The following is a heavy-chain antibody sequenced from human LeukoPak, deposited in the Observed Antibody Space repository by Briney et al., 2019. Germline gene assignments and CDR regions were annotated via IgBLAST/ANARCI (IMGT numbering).Heavy chain of an antibody. J-gene: IGHJ4*02. CDR2: INPNSGGT. V-gene: IGHV1-2*06. D-gene: IGHD3-9*01. CDR3: ARGYLLRYFDWLFGAY. Sequence: ASVKVSCKASGYTFTGYYMHCVRQAPGQGLEWMGRINPNSGGTNYAQKFQGRVTMTRDTSISTAYMELSRLRSDDTAVYYCARGYLLRYFDWLFGAYWGQGTLVTVSS. CDR1: GYTFTGYY.